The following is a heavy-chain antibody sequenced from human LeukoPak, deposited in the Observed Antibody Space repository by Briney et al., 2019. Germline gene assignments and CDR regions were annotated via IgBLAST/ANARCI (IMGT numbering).Heavy chain of an antibody. CDR1: EYSFTSYW. J-gene: IGHJ4*02. CDR2: IYPHDSDT. D-gene: IGHD3/OR15-3a*01. CDR3: ARSGLLDY. V-gene: IGHV5-51*01. Sequence: GESVKISCKGSEYSFTSYWIGWVRQMPGKGLEWMGIIYPHDSDTRYSPSFQGQVTISADKSISTAYLQWNSLKASDTAMYYCARSGLLDYWGQGTLVTVSS.